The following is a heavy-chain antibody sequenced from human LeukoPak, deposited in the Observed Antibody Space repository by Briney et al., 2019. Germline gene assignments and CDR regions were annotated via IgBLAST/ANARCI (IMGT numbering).Heavy chain of an antibody. J-gene: IGHJ6*02. CDR2: ISWNSGSI. V-gene: IGHV3-9*01. D-gene: IGHD5/OR15-5a*01. CDR3: AKDRVYGPTSYGMDV. CDR1: GFTFDDYA. Sequence: QPGRSLRLSCAASGFTFDDYAMHWVRHAPGKGLEWVSGISWNSGSIGYADSVKGRFTISRDNAKNSLYLQMNSLRAEDTALYYCAKDRVYGPTSYGMDVWGQGTTVTVSS.